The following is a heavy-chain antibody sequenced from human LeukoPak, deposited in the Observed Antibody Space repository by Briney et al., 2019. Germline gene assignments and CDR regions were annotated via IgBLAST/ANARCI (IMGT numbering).Heavy chain of an antibody. CDR1: GFTFSSYA. D-gene: IGHD2-2*03. V-gene: IGHV3-30-3*01. Sequence: GGSLRLSCAASGFTFSSYAMHWVRQAPGKGLEWVAVISYDGSSKYYADSVKGRFTISRDNSKNTLYLQMNSLRAEDTAVYYCARDGYCSSTSCYSYYYGMDVWGQGTTVTVSS. J-gene: IGHJ6*02. CDR2: ISYDGSSK. CDR3: ARDGYCSSTSCYSYYYGMDV.